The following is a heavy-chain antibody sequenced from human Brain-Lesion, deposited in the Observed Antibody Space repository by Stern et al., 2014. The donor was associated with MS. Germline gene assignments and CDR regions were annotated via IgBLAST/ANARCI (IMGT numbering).Heavy chain of an antibody. CDR2: FDPEDSET. Sequence: VQLVESGAEVKKPGASVKVSCKVSGYTLTELSMHWVRQAPRKGLEWMGGFDPEDSETINAQKFQGRVTMTEDTSTDTAYMDLSSLRSEDTAVYYCATLSPGAGGNYYRHFDYWGQGTLVTVSS. CDR1: GYTLTELS. V-gene: IGHV1-24*01. J-gene: IGHJ4*02. D-gene: IGHD1-26*01. CDR3: ATLSPGAGGNYYRHFDY.